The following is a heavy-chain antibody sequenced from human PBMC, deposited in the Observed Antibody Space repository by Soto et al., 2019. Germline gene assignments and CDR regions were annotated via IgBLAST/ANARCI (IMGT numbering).Heavy chain of an antibody. CDR1: GFTFSNYA. J-gene: IGHJ5*02. Sequence: EVQLLESGGGLVQPGGSLRLSCAASGFTFSNYAMTWVRQAPGKGLEWVSAISGRGTSKYYADSVKGRFTISRGISKNTLYLQMDSLSAEDTAVYYCAKDRAYCGGDCWRWFDPWGQGTLVTVSS. CDR2: ISGRGTSK. CDR3: AKDRAYCGGDCWRWFDP. V-gene: IGHV3-23*01. D-gene: IGHD2-21*02.